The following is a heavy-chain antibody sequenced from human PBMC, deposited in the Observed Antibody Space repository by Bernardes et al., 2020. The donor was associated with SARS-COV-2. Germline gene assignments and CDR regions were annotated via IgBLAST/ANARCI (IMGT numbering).Heavy chain of an antibody. CDR2: ISAYNGNT. CDR3: ARSSGSYRGGGGYYYGMDV. CDR1: GYTFTSYG. Sequence: ASVKVSCKASGYTFTSYGISWVRQAPGQGLEWMGWISAYNGNTNYAQKLQGRVTMTTDTSTSTAYMELRSLRSDDTAVYYCARSSGSYRGGGGYYYGMDVWGQGTTVTVSS. V-gene: IGHV1-18*04. D-gene: IGHD1-26*01. J-gene: IGHJ6*02.